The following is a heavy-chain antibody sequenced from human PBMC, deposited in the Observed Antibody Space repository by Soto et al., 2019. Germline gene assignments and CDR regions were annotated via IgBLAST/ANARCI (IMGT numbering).Heavy chain of an antibody. CDR3: VKGWWLDF. J-gene: IGHJ5*01. V-gene: IGHV3-23*01. CDR1: GFSFSTFE. D-gene: IGHD2-15*01. Sequence: EVQLLESGGGLVQPGGSLRLSCAASGFSFSTFEMSWVRQAPGRGLEWVSFISDDGSRTYYADGVKGRSTISRDNSKHTLYLQMNSLTAEDTAVYACVKGWWLDFWGQGTLVTVSS. CDR2: ISDDGSRT.